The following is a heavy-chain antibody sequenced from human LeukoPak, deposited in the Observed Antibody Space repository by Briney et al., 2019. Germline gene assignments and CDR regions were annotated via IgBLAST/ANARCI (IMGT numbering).Heavy chain of an antibody. CDR3: ARARGRLLLIDY. D-gene: IGHD2-15*01. J-gene: IGHJ4*02. Sequence: NASETLSLTCTVSGGSFNNYYWNWIRQPAGKGLEWIGRNYSSGSTDYNPSLKSRVTMSVDTSKNQFSLNLTSVTAADSAVYYCARARGRLLLIDYWGQGTLVTVSS. V-gene: IGHV4-4*07. CDR1: GGSFNNYY. CDR2: NYSSGST.